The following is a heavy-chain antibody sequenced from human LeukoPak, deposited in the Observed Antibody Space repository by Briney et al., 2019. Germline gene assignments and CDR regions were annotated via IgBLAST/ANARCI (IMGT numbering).Heavy chain of an antibody. CDR2: VHTSGIT. J-gene: IGHJ4*02. Sequence: SETLSLTCTVSGGSIGRDNYYWTWIRQPAGKGLVWFWRVHTSGITGINPSLKSRVSISLDTSMTQVSQRLSFVTAADTAVYYCARGYTYGHGAMFDFWGQGTLVTVSP. D-gene: IGHD5-18*01. V-gene: IGHV4-61*02. CDR3: ARGYTYGHGAMFDF. CDR1: GGSIGRDNYY.